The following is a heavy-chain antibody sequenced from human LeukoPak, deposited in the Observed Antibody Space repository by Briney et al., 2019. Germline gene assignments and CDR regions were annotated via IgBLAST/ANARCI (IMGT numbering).Heavy chain of an antibody. J-gene: IGHJ5*02. CDR3: ARHRYYYDSSGYYYQP. CDR1: GGSISSHY. CDR2: IYYSGST. V-gene: IGHV4-59*11. D-gene: IGHD3-22*01. Sequence: ASETLSLTCSVSGGSISSHYWSWIRQPPGKGLEWIGYIYYSGSTNYNPSLKSRVTISVDTSKNQFSLRLSSVTAADTAVYYCARHRYYYDSSGYYYQPWGQGTLVTVSS.